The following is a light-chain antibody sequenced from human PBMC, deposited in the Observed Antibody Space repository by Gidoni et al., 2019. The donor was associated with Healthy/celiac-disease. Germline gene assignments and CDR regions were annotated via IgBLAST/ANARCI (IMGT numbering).Light chain of an antibody. J-gene: IGLJ3*02. CDR3: AAWDDSLNAV. CDR1: SSNIGSNT. Sequence: QAVLTQPPPASGTPGQRVTISCSGRSSNIGSNTVNWYQQLPGTAPKLLFYSNNQRPSGVPDRFSGSKSGTSASLAISGLQSEDEADYYCAAWDDSLNAVFGGGTKLTVL. CDR2: SNN. V-gene: IGLV1-44*01.